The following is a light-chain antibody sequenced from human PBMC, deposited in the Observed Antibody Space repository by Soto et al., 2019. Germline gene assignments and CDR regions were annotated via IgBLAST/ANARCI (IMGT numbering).Light chain of an antibody. Sequence: QSVLTQPASVSGSPGQSITISCTGTSSDVGGYNYVSWYQQHPGKAPKLMIYELSNRPSGVSNRFSGSKSGNTASLTISGLQTEDEADYYCCSYTSTTTYVFGTGTKVTVL. V-gene: IGLV2-14*01. CDR3: CSYTSTTTYV. CDR2: ELS. J-gene: IGLJ1*01. CDR1: SSDVGGYNY.